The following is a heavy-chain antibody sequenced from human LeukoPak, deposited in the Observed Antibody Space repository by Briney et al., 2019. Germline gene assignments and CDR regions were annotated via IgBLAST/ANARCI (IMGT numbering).Heavy chain of an antibody. CDR3: ARGRSSITMIVVVPRALDY. CDR2: INHSGST. Sequence: SETLSLTCAVYGGSFSGYYWRLIRQPPGKGLEWIGEINHSGSTNYNPSLKSRVTISVDTSKNQFSLKLSSVTAADTAVYYCARGRSSITMIVVVPRALDYWGQGTLVTVSS. D-gene: IGHD3-22*01. V-gene: IGHV4-34*01. CDR1: GGSFSGYY. J-gene: IGHJ4*02.